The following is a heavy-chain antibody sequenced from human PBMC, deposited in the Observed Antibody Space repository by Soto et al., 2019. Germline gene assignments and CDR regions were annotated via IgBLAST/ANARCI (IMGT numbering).Heavy chain of an antibody. V-gene: IGHV3-73*01. CDR2: IRSKANSYAT. Sequence: GGSLRLSCAASGFTFSGSAMHWVRQASGKGLEWVGRIRSKANSYATAYAASVKGRFTISRDDSKNTAYLQMNSLKTEDTAVYYCTSYSSSWYWYFQHWGQGTLVTVSS. CDR1: GFTFSGSA. CDR3: TSYSSSWYWYFQH. J-gene: IGHJ1*01. D-gene: IGHD6-13*01.